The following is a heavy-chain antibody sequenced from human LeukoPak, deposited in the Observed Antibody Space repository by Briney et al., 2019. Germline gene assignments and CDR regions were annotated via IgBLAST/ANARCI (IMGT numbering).Heavy chain of an antibody. D-gene: IGHD3-10*01. J-gene: IGHJ4*02. V-gene: IGHV3-53*01. CDR3: ARDLYYYGSGSDNFLYY. Sequence: PGGSLRLSCAASGFSVSSNYMNWVRQAPGQGIEWVSIINSGGTTHYADSVKGRFTISRDNPKNTLYLQMNSLRAEDTAVYYCARDLYYYGSGSDNFLYYWGQGTLVTVSS. CDR1: GFSVSSNY. CDR2: INSGGTT.